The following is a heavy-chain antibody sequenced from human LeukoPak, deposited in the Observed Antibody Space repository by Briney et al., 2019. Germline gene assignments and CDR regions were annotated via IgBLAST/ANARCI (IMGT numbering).Heavy chain of an antibody. CDR1: GFIFSTYS. Sequence: GGSLRLSCGASGFIFSTYSMTWVRQAPGKGLEWVANIKEDGSEKYYVDSLKGRFTISRDNAKDTLYLQMNSLRAGDTAVYYCARALPYSSQGIDWGQGTLVTV. D-gene: IGHD2-21*01. CDR2: IKEDGSEK. CDR3: ARALPYSSQGID. V-gene: IGHV3-7*02. J-gene: IGHJ4*02.